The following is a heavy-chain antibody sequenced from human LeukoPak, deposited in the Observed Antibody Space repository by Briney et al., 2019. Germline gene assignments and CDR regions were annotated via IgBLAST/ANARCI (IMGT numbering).Heavy chain of an antibody. Sequence: SETLSLTCTVSGGSISPYYWSWIRQPPGKGLEWIGYISDSGSADYSPSLKSRVTISVDTSKNQFSLKLSSVTAADTAVYYCAREVGAMVPNFDYWGQGTLVTVSS. V-gene: IGHV4-59*01. CDR3: AREVGAMVPNFDY. D-gene: IGHD5-18*01. J-gene: IGHJ4*02. CDR2: ISDSGSA. CDR1: GGSISPYY.